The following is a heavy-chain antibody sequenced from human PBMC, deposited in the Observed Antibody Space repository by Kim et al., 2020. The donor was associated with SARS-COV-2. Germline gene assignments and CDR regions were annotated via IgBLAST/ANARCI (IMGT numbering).Heavy chain of an antibody. CDR1: GYTFTSYG. CDR3: GRGSPPNQNSGSYYGTRSAVYFGY. J-gene: IGHJ4*02. Sequence: ASVKVSCKASGYTFTSYGISWVRQAPGQGLEWMGRISAYNGNTNYAQKLQGRVTMTTDTSTSTAYMELRSLRSDDTAVDYCGRGSPPNQNSGSYYGTRSAVYFGYWGQGTLVTVSS. D-gene: IGHD1-26*01. V-gene: IGHV1-18*04. CDR2: ISAYNGNT.